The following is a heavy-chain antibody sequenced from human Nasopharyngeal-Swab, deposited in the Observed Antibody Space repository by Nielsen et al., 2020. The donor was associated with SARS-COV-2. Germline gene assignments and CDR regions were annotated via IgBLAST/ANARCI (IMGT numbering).Heavy chain of an antibody. CDR3: AREVVVVVAAASMDV. CDR1: GYTFTSYG. V-gene: IGHV1-46*01. D-gene: IGHD2-15*01. Sequence: ASVKVSCKASGYTFTSYGINWVRQAPGQGLEWMGIINPSGGSTSYAQKFQGRVTMTRDTSTSTVYMELSSLRSEDTAVYYCAREVVVVVAAASMDVWGQGTTVTVSS. CDR2: INPSGGST. J-gene: IGHJ6*02.